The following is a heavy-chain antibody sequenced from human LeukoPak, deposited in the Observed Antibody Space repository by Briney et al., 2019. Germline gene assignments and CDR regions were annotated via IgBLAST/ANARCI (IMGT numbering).Heavy chain of an antibody. CDR1: GSSISSYY. CDR3: ARAVGTAMVSSFDY. CDR2: IYYSGST. D-gene: IGHD5-18*01. J-gene: IGHJ4*02. V-gene: IGHV4-59*01. Sequence: SETLSLTCTVSGSSISSYYWSWIRQPPGKGLEWIGYIYYSGSTNYNPSLKSRVTISVDTSKNQFSLKLSSVTAADTAVYYCARAVGTAMVSSFDYWGQGTLVTVSS.